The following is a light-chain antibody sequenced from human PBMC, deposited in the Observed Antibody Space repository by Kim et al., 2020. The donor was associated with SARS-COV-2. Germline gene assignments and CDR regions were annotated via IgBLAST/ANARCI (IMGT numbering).Light chain of an antibody. CDR1: ALPKQY. CDR2: KDS. V-gene: IGLV3-25*03. Sequence: SYELTQPPSVSVSPGQTARITCSGDALPKQYAYWYQQKPGQAPVLVIYKDSERPSGLPERFSGSSSGTTVTLTISGVQAEDEADYYCQSADSSGTYFWVFGGGTQLTVL. CDR3: QSADSSGTYFWV. J-gene: IGLJ3*02.